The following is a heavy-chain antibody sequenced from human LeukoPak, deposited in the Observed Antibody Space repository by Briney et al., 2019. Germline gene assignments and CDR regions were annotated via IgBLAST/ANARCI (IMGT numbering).Heavy chain of an antibody. Sequence: TSETLSLTCAVYGGSFSGYYWSWIRQPPGKGLEWIGEINHSGSTNYNPSLKSRVTMSVDTSKNQFSLKLSSVTAADTAVYYCARGSRDGDLGYWGQGTLVTVSS. CDR1: GGSFSGYY. J-gene: IGHJ4*02. V-gene: IGHV4-34*01. CDR3: ARGSRDGDLGY. CDR2: INHSGST. D-gene: IGHD4-17*01.